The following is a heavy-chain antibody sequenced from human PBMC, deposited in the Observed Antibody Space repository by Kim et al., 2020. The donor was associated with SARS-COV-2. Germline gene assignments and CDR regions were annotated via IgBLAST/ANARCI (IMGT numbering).Heavy chain of an antibody. CDR3: AKDSWGTMTDAFDI. V-gene: IGHV3-23*01. J-gene: IGHJ3*02. D-gene: IGHD3-16*01. Sequence: GGSLRLSCAASGFTLSSYAMSWVRQAPGKGLEWVSTLSGSGSRTYYVESVKGRFTISSDNSKNTLYLQINNLRAEDTAVYYCAKDSWGTMTDAFDIWGQGTMVTVSS. CDR1: GFTLSSYA. CDR2: LSGSGSRT.